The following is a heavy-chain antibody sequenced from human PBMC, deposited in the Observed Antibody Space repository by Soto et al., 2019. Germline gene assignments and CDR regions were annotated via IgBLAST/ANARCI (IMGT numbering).Heavy chain of an antibody. Sequence: QVQLQESGPGLVKPSGTLSLTCAVSGGSISSTNWWTWVRQSPGRGLEWIGEIYHSGTTNYSPSLKSRVNIAVDKSTNHLSLTLISVTAADTAVYYCAFPATADFDYWGKGILVTVYS. J-gene: IGHJ4*02. CDR2: IYHSGTT. CDR3: AFPATADFDY. CDR1: GGSISSTNW. V-gene: IGHV4-4*02. D-gene: IGHD6-13*01.